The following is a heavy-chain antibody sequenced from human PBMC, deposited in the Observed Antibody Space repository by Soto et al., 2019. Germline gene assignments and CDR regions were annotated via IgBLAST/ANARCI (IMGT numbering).Heavy chain of an antibody. CDR3: ARGARNYYYFDN. D-gene: IGHD3-10*01. CDR1: GFIFTDYW. Sequence: EVQLVESGGGLVQPGGSLRLSCAASGFIFTDYWIHWVRQAPGKGLVWVSRIKSDESTTNYADSVWGRLTISRDNAKNTVYLQINRLRAEDTAVYYCARGARNYYYFDNWGQGTLVTVSS. CDR2: IKSDESTT. V-gene: IGHV3-74*01. J-gene: IGHJ4*02.